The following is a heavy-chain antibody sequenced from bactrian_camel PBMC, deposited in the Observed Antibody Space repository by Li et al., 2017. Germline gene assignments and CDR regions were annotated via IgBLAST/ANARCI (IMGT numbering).Heavy chain of an antibody. Sequence: HVQLVESGGGSVQAGGSLRLSCAASGYTYSSYCMGWFRQAPGKEREGVATIVNGGDIAYAESVKGRFTISQDNAKNTLYLQMNNLKPEDTAIYYCAAHPRDCPLHIAVTAALGKIDDFAYRGQGTQVTVS. CDR3: AAHPRDCPLHIAVTAALGKIDDFAY. CDR1: GYTYSSYC. CDR2: IVNGGDIA. J-gene: IGHJ6*01. V-gene: IGHV3S1*01. D-gene: IGHD2*01.